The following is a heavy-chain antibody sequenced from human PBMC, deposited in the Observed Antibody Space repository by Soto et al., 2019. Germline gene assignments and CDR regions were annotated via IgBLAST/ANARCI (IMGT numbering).Heavy chain of an antibody. CDR3: ARDRIVVVPAAIEDYYYYYGMDV. CDR1: GDSVSSNSAA. CDR2: TYYRSKWYN. V-gene: IGHV6-1*01. J-gene: IGHJ6*02. D-gene: IGHD2-2*01. Sequence: SQTLSLTCAISGDSVSSNSAAWNWIRQSPSRGLEWLGGTYYRSKWYNDYAVSVKSRITINPDTSKNQFSLQLNSVTPEDTAVYYCARDRIVVVPAAIEDYYYYYGMDVWGQGTTVTVSS.